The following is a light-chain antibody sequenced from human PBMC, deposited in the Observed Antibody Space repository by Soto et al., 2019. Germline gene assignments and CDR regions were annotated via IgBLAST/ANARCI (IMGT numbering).Light chain of an antibody. J-gene: IGKJ1*01. CDR1: QDIYTW. CDR3: QQYERYST. V-gene: IGKV1-5*03. CDR2: KAS. Sequence: DSQSTNPPSTLSASVETRVTIVCRASQDIYTWLAWYQQKPGIAPKLLIHKASTLESGVPSRFSGSGYGTEFTLTISGLQPEDSATYYCQQYERYSTFGQGTKVDIK.